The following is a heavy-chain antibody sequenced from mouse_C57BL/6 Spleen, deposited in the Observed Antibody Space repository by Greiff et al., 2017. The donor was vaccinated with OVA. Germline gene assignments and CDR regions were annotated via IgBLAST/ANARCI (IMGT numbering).Heavy chain of an antibody. CDR3: TGGYDLYWYFDV. Sequence: EVQGVESGGGLVQPGGSMKLSCVASGFTFSNYWMNWVRQSPEQGLEWVAQIRLKSDNYATHYAVSVKGRFTISRDDSKSSVYLQMNNIRAEDTGIYYCTGGYDLYWYFDVWGTGTTVTVSS. CDR1: GFTFSNYW. D-gene: IGHD2-2*01. CDR2: IRLKSDNYAT. V-gene: IGHV6-3*01. J-gene: IGHJ1*03.